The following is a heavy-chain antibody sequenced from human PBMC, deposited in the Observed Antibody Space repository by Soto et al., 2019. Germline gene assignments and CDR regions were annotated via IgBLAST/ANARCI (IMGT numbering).Heavy chain of an antibody. Sequence: GPTLGNPTHSLTLTCTFSAFSLTTSVVGVRWIRQPPGKALEWLALIYWDDDKRYSPSLKSRLTIAKDTSKNQVVITMTNMDPVDTATYYCAHRQPINNYWNYGDFDYWGQGTLVTVYS. D-gene: IGHD1-7*01. CDR2: IYWDDDK. J-gene: IGHJ4*02. V-gene: IGHV2-5*02. CDR3: AHRQPINNYWNYGDFDY. CDR1: AFSLTTSVVG.